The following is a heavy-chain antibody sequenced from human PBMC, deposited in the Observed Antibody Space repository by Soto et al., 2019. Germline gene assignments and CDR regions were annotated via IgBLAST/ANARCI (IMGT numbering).Heavy chain of an antibody. V-gene: IGHV1-69*13. CDR3: ARTATVTTFLFDY. Sequence: ASVKVSCKASGGTFSSYAISWVRQAPGQGLEWMGGIIPIFGTANYAQKFQGRVTITADESTSTAYMELSSLRSEDTAVYYCARTATVTTFLFDYWGQGTLVTVSS. CDR2: IIPIFGTA. D-gene: IGHD4-17*01. J-gene: IGHJ4*02. CDR1: GGTFSSYA.